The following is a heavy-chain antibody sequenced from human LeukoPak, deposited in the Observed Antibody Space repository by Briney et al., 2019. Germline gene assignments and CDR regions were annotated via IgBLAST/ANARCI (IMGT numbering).Heavy chain of an antibody. D-gene: IGHD3-22*01. CDR2: IYYSGST. CDR3: ARAPYYYDSSGYPFDY. CDR1: GGSISSGDYY. J-gene: IGHJ4*02. Sequence: SQTLSLTCTVSGGSISSGDYYWSWIRQPPGKGLEWIGYIYYSGSTYYNPSLKGRVTISVDTSKNQFSLKLSSVTAADTAVYYCARAPYYYDSSGYPFDYWGQGTLVTVSS. V-gene: IGHV4-30-4*08.